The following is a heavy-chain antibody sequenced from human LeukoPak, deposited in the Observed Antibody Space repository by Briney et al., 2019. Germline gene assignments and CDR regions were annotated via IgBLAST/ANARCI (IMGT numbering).Heavy chain of an antibody. J-gene: IGHJ4*02. D-gene: IGHD1-26*01. V-gene: IGHV4-61*02. CDR2: IYTSGST. Sequence: SQTLSLTCTVSGGSISSGSYYWSWIRQPAGKGLEWIGRIYTSGSTNYNPSLKSRVTISVDTSKNQFSLKLSSVTAADTAVYYCARFIVGATGQANYWGQGTLVTVSS. CDR1: GGSISSGSYY. CDR3: ARFIVGATGQANY.